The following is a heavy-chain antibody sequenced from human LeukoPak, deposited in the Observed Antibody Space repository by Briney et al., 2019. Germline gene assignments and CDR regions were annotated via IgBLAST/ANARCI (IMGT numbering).Heavy chain of an antibody. CDR2: INPDGSST. V-gene: IGHV3-74*01. CDR3: VRSTAVLPFDY. CDR1: GFTFSSYA. Sequence: PGGSLRLSCSASGFTFSSYAMHWVRQAPGRGLVWVSRINPDGSSTNDADFVKGRFTISRDNAKNTLNLQMNSLRAEDTAVYYCVRSTAVLPFDYWGQGIPVTVSS. J-gene: IGHJ4*02. D-gene: IGHD6-6*01.